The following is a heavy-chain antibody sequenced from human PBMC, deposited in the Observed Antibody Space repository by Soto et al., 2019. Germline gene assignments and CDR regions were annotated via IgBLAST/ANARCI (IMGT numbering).Heavy chain of an antibody. Sequence: GSLRLSCAASGFTFSSYAMTWVRQAPGKGLEWVSGISGSGGSTYHADSVKGRFTISRDNSKNTLYLEMNSLGADDTAIYYCAKVREYNAYGPYDYWGQGTLLTVSS. CDR2: ISGSGGST. CDR1: GFTFSSYA. J-gene: IGHJ4*02. D-gene: IGHD5-12*01. V-gene: IGHV3-23*01. CDR3: AKVREYNAYGPYDY.